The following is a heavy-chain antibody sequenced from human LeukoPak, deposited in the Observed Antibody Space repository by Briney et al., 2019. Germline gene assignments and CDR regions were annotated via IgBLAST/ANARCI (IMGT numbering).Heavy chain of an antibody. J-gene: IGHJ1*01. CDR2: IKQDGSEK. CDR3: ARGDHTYYDFWSGYYPQYFQH. V-gene: IGHV3-7*01. Sequence: GSLRLSCAASGFTFSSYWMSWVRQAPGKGLEWVANIKQDGSEKYYVDSVKGRFTISRDNAKNSLYLQMNSLRAEDTAVYYCARGDHTYYDFWSGYYPQYFQHWGQGTLVTVSS. CDR1: GFTFSSYW. D-gene: IGHD3-3*01.